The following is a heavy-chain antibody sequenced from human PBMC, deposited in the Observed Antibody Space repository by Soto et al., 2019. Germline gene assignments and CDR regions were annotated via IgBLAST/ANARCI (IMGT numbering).Heavy chain of an antibody. CDR1: GGTFSTYT. J-gene: IGHJ3*02. V-gene: IGHV1-46*01. Sequence: ASVKVSCKASGGTFSTYTITWVRQAPGQGLEWMGIINPSGGSTSYAQKFQGRVTMTRDTSTSTVYMELSSLRSEDTAVYYCALKMDMTSTGSWAFDIWGQGTMVTVSS. CDR3: ALKMDMTSTGSWAFDI. CDR2: INPSGGST. D-gene: IGHD2-21*02.